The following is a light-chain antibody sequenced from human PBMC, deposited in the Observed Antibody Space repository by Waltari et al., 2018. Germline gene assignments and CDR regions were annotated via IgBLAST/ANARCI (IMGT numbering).Light chain of an antibody. Sequence: DIQMTQLPSSLSASVGDRVSISCRASQRVSSYLNWYQQKPGKAPKLLIYATSSLQSGVPSRFSGRGSGTDFTLTISSLQPEDFATYYCQQSYSLFTFGPGTKVDMK. CDR3: QQSYSLFT. V-gene: IGKV1-39*01. CDR1: QRVSSY. CDR2: ATS. J-gene: IGKJ3*01.